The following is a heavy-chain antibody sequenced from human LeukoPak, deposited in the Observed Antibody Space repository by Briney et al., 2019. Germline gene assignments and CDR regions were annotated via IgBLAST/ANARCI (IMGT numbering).Heavy chain of an antibody. CDR2: MNPNNGNT. CDR1: GYTFTAYY. D-gene: IGHD6-13*01. V-gene: IGHV1-8*02. Sequence: GASVKVSCKASGYTFTAYYMHWVRQATGQGLEWMGWMNPNNGNTGFAQKFQDRVTLTRNTSISTAYMEVSSLRSEDTAVYYCARGIPADYWGQGTLVTVSS. J-gene: IGHJ4*02. CDR3: ARGIPADY.